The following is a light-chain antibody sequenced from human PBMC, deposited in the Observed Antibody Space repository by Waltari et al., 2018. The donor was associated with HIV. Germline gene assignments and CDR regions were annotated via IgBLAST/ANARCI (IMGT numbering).Light chain of an antibody. Sequence: EVVMTQSQATLSVSQGERATLSCLASESVNSHLAWYQHKPGQAPRLLIYGASTRATGVPARFSGSGSGTEFTLTISSLQSEDFAIYYCQQYNHWPPYTFGQGTKLEIK. CDR3: QQYNHWPPYT. CDR2: GAS. V-gene: IGKV3-15*01. J-gene: IGKJ2*01. CDR1: ESVNSH.